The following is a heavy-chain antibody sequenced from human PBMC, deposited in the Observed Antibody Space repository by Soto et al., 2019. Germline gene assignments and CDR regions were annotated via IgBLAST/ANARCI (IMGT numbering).Heavy chain of an antibody. J-gene: IGHJ5*02. D-gene: IGHD6-13*01. CDR2: INPNSGGT. CDR1: GYTFTGYY. V-gene: IGHV1-2*04. Sequence: ASVKVSCKASGYTFTGYYMHWVRQAPGQGLEWMGWINPNSGGTNYAQKFQGWVTMTRDTSISTAYMELSRLRSDDTAVYYCARASFPLAAAGSWFDPWGQGTLVT. CDR3: ARASFPLAAAGSWFDP.